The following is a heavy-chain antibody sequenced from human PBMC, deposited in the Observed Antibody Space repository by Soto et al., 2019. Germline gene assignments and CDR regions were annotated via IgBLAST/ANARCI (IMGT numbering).Heavy chain of an antibody. D-gene: IGHD6-13*01. V-gene: IGHV3-23*01. Sequence: PGESLKISCAASGFTFSSYAMSWVRQAPGKGLEWVSAISGSGGSTYYADSVKGRFTISRDNSKNTLYLQMNSLRAEDTAVYYCAKAGSSSWYVGPYYYYGMDVWGQGTTVTVSS. CDR3: AKAGSSSWYVGPYYYYGMDV. CDR2: ISGSGGST. CDR1: GFTFSSYA. J-gene: IGHJ6*02.